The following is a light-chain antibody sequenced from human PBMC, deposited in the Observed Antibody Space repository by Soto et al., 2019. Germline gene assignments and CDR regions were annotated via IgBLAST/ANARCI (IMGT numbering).Light chain of an antibody. J-gene: IGKJ5*01. Sequence: EIVFTHSPATLSVSAGDRATFSCRASQSVSSNLAWYQQRPGQAPRLLIYGTSTRATGIPARFSGSGSGTEFTLTISRLQSEDFAVYYCQQYKSWPPPITFGQGTRLEIK. CDR3: QQYKSWPPPIT. CDR2: GTS. V-gene: IGKV3-15*01. CDR1: QSVSSN.